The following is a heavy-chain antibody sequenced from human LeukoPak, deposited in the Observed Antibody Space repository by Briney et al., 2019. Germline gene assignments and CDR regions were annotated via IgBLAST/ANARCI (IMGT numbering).Heavy chain of an antibody. CDR3: ARDGIDY. Sequence: GGSLRLSCAASGFTFTDYWMSWVRQTPGKGLEWVANIKPDGRDTYYVDSVRGRFTISRDDARQSVYLQMNSPGVEDTAVYYCARDGIDYWGQGTLVTVSS. J-gene: IGHJ4*02. V-gene: IGHV3-7*05. CDR2: IKPDGRDT. CDR1: GFTFTDYW.